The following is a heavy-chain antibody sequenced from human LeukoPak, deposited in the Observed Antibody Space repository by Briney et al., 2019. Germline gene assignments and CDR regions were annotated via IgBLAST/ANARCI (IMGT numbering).Heavy chain of an antibody. CDR1: GFNFRSYE. J-gene: IGHJ4*02. D-gene: IGHD2-15*01. Sequence: PGGSLRLSCTASGFNFRSYEMNWVRQAPGKGLEWLSYISGSGETIYYADSVKGRFTISRDNAKNSLYLQMSGLRAEDTAIYYCARDSFFDGSYRPDFFDCWGQGTMVTVSS. CDR3: ARDSFFDGSYRPDFFDC. CDR2: ISGSGETI. V-gene: IGHV3-48*03.